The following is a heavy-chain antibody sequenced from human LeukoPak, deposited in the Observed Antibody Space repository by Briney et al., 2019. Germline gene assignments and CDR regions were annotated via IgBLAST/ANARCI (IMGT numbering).Heavy chain of an antibody. D-gene: IGHD6-13*01. Sequence: GSSVRVSCKASGGTFSSYAISWVRQAPGQGLEWRGGIIPIFGTANYAQKFQGRVTITADESTSTAYMELSSLRSEDTAVYYCARDGSWYYYGMDVWGQGTTVTVSS. V-gene: IGHV1-69*01. CDR3: ARDGSWYYYGMDV. CDR2: IIPIFGTA. J-gene: IGHJ6*02. CDR1: GGTFSSYA.